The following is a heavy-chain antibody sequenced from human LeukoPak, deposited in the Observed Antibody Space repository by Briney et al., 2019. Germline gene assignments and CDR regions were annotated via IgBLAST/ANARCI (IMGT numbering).Heavy chain of an antibody. D-gene: IGHD2-15*01. V-gene: IGHV4-4*07. Sequence: SETLSLTCTVSGGSINSYYWSWIRQPAGKGLEWIGHIYTSGSTNYNPSLKSRVTMSVDTSNNQFSLKLSSVTAADTAVYYCAGCLHCSGDSCYSRYWFDPWGQGTLVTVTS. J-gene: IGHJ5*02. CDR3: AGCLHCSGDSCYSRYWFDP. CDR2: IYTSGST. CDR1: GGSINSYY.